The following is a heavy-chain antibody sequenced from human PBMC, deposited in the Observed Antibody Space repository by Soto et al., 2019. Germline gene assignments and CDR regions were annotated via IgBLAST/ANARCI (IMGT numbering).Heavy chain of an antibody. D-gene: IGHD1-26*01. Sequence: ASVKVSCKASGGTFSSSTISWVRQAPGQGLEWMGRIIPILGIANYAQKFQGRVTITADKSTSTAYMELSSLRSEDTAVYYCARGELAPYYYYRDVWGKGPTFPFP. J-gene: IGHJ6*03. CDR1: GGTFSSST. CDR3: ARGELAPYYYYRDV. V-gene: IGHV1-69*02. CDR2: IIPILGIA.